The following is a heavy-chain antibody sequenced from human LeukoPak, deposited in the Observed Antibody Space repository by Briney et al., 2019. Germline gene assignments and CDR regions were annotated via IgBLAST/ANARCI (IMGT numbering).Heavy chain of an antibody. CDR3: ARDVRYASGWSAPES. CDR1: GGSIINHY. V-gene: IGHV4-4*07. Sequence: SETLSLTCAVSGGSIINHYWSWIRQPAGKGLEWIGRIYSSWSANYNPSLKSRVSMSIDTSNNHFSLNLTSVTAADTALYFCARDVRYASGWSAPESWGQGTLVTVSS. CDR2: IYSSWSA. D-gene: IGHD6-19*01. J-gene: IGHJ5*02.